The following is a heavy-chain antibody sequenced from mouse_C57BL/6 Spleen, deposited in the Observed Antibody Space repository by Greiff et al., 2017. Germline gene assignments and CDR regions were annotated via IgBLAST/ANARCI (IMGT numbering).Heavy chain of an antibody. V-gene: IGHV1-82*01. CDR2: IYPGDGDT. CDR1: GYAFSSSW. CDR3: ARWPGSIRGYFDV. J-gene: IGHJ1*03. Sequence: QVQLQQSGPELVKPGASVKISCKASGYAFSSSWMNWVKQRPGKGLEWIGRIYPGDGDTNYNGKFKGKATLTADKSSSTAYMQLSSLTSEDSAVYFCARWPGSIRGYFDVWGTGTTVTVSS. D-gene: IGHD1-1*01.